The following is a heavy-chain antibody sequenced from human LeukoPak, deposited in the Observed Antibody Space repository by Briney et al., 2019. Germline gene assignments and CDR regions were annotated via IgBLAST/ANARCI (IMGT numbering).Heavy chain of an antibody. CDR3: TRATHLVVIDY. J-gene: IGHJ4*02. Sequence: SETLSLTCTVSGGSISSGSYYWSWIRQPPGKGLEWIGYIYYSGRTNYNPSLKSRVTISIDTSKNQLSLKLSSVTAADTAVYYCTRATHLVVIDYWGQGSLVSVSS. V-gene: IGHV4-61*01. CDR2: IYYSGRT. CDR1: GGSISSGSYY. D-gene: IGHD2-8*02.